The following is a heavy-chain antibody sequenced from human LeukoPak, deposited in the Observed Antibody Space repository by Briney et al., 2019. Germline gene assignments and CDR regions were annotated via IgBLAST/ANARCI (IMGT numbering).Heavy chain of an antibody. CDR3: ARDLSGSGSSAFDI. Sequence: SETLSLTCTVSGGSISSSSYYWGWIRQPPGKGLEWIGSIYYSGSTYYNPSLKSRVTISVDTSKNQFSLKLSSVTAADTAVYYCARDLSGSGSSAFDIWGQGTMVTVSS. CDR2: IYYSGST. D-gene: IGHD3-10*01. J-gene: IGHJ3*02. V-gene: IGHV4-39*07. CDR1: GGSISSSSYY.